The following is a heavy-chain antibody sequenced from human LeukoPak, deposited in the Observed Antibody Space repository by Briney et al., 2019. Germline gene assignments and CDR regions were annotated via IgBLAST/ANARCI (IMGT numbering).Heavy chain of an antibody. Sequence: PGGSLRLSCAASGFTFSSYAMHWVRQAPGKGLEWVAVISYDGSNKYYADSVKGRFTISRDNSKNTLYLQMNSLRAEDTAVYYCARVPTHYYYGMDVRGQGTTVTVSS. CDR2: ISYDGSNK. J-gene: IGHJ6*02. CDR3: ARVPTHYYYGMDV. D-gene: IGHD4-11*01. CDR1: GFTFSSYA. V-gene: IGHV3-30-3*01.